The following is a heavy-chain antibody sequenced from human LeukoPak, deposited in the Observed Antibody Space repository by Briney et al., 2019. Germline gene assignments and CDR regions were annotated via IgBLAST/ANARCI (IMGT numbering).Heavy chain of an antibody. V-gene: IGHV4-59*01. CDR2: IYYSGST. Sequence: SETLSLTCTVPGGSISSYYWSWIRQPPGKGLEWIGYIYYSGSTNYNPSLKSRVTISVKTSKNQFSLKLSSMTAADTAVYYCARVTGYMIEDYFDYWGQGTLVTVSS. D-gene: IGHD3-22*01. J-gene: IGHJ4*02. CDR1: GGSISSYY. CDR3: ARVTGYMIEDYFDY.